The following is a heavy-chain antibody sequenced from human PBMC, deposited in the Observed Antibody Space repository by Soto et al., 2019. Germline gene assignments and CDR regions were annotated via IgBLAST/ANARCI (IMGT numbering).Heavy chain of an antibody. CDR3: ARTRGYSGDELVD. CDR1: GYTFTNHG. V-gene: IGHV1-18*01. CDR2: ITLYNGKT. D-gene: IGHD5-12*01. J-gene: IGHJ4*01. Sequence: QVQLVQSGAEVKKPGASVKVSCKASGYTFTNHGITWVRQAHGQGLELMGWITLYNGKTDYLRKLQGRVTMTTHTFTNTAYMELRSLRSADTAVYYCARTRGYSGDELVDWGHGTLVTVSS.